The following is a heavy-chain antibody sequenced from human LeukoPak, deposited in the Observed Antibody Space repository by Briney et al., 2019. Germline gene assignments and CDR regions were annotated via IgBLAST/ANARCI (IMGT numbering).Heavy chain of an antibody. CDR1: GFTFNSYS. J-gene: IGHJ4*02. V-gene: IGHV3-48*02. CDR2: ISSSTSRI. CDR3: ARDIHWAFDY. D-gene: IGHD7-27*01. Sequence: GGSLRLSCGASGFTFNSYSMNWVRQAPGKGLEWVSYISSSTSRIYYADSVKGRFTISRDSARRSLFLQMNSLRDEDTTVYYCARDIHWAFDYWGQGTLVTVSS.